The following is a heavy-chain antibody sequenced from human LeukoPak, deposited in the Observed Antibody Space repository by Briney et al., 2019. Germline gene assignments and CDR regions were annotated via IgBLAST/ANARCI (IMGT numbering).Heavy chain of an antibody. J-gene: IGHJ4*02. D-gene: IGHD3-22*01. CDR2: ISSSSSYI. Sequence: PGGSLRLSCAASGFTFSSYSMNWVRQAPGKGLEWVSSISSSSSYIYYADSVKGRFTISRDNSKNTLYLQMNSLRAEDTAVYYCARRNYYYDSSGYLDYWGQGTLVTVSS. V-gene: IGHV3-21*04. CDR3: ARRNYYYDSSGYLDY. CDR1: GFTFSSYS.